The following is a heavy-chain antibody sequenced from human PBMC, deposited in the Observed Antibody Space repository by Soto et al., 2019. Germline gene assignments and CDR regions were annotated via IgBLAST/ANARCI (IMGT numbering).Heavy chain of an antibody. Sequence: SETLSLTCAVYGVSFSGYYWSWIRQPPGKGLEGMGEINHSGSTNYNPSLKSRVTISVDTSKNQFSLKLSSVTAADTDVYYCARGHPDYFDYWGQGTLVTVSS. CDR2: INHSGST. J-gene: IGHJ4*02. V-gene: IGHV4-34*01. CDR3: ARGHPDYFDY. CDR1: GVSFSGYY.